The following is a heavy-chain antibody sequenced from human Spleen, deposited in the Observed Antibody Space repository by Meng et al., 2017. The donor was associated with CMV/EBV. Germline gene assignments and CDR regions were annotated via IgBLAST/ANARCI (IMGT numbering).Heavy chain of an antibody. CDR2: IFYSGSS. Sequence: GSVSSDSYYWSWIRQPPGKGLEWIGYIFYSGSSNYNPSLKSRVTISVDTSKNQFSLKLSSVTAADTAVYYCAKDRRVNSMVAPFDYWGQGTLVTVSS. CDR3: AKDRRVNSMVAPFDY. CDR1: GSVSSDSYY. J-gene: IGHJ4*02. V-gene: IGHV4-61*01. D-gene: IGHD4/OR15-4a*01.